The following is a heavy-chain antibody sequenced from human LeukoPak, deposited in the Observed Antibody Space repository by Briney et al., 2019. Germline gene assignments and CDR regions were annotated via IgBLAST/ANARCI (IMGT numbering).Heavy chain of an antibody. V-gene: IGHV1-3*01. CDR1: GYTFTAYA. D-gene: IGHD4-23*01. Sequence: ASVKVSCKASGYTFTAYAMHWVRLAPGQRPEWMGWINAGTGNTRYSQEFQGRVTITRDTSASTAYMELSSLKSEDTAVYYCARGVYGGFYFDFWGQGTLVTVSS. CDR3: ARGVYGGFYFDF. J-gene: IGHJ4*02. CDR2: INAGTGNT.